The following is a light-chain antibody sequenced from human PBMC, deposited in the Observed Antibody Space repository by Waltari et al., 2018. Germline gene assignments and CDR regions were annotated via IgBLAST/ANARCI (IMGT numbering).Light chain of an antibody. Sequence: QSVLTQPPSVSGTPGQGVTLSCSGSSSNIGTNYVYWYQQLPRTAPNLLIFRNDQRPSGVPVRFSASKSGTSASLAISGLRSEDEADYYCAAWDDGLSGPVFGGGTKLTVL. J-gene: IGLJ3*02. CDR2: RND. V-gene: IGLV1-47*01. CDR3: AAWDDGLSGPV. CDR1: SSNIGTNY.